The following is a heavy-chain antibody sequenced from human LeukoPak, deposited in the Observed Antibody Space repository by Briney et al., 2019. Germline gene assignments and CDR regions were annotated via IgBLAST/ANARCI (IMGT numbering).Heavy chain of an antibody. Sequence: GESLKISCKASGYSFVSHWIVWVRQMPGKGLEWLGIIYPGDSDTRYSPSFQGQVTISADKSISTAYLQWSSLKASDTAMYYCARHSGDGYNRPFDYWGQGTLVTVSS. CDR3: ARHSGDGYNRPFDY. J-gene: IGHJ4*02. D-gene: IGHD5-24*01. CDR1: GYSFVSHW. V-gene: IGHV5-51*01. CDR2: IYPGDSDT.